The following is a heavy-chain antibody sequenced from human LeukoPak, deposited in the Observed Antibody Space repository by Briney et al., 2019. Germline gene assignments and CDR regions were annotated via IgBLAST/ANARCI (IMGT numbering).Heavy chain of an antibody. CDR2: ISGSGGRT. Sequence: GGSLRLSCAASGFTFSSYGMSWVRQVPGKGLEWVSGISGSGGRTYYADSVRGRFTISRDNSKNTLYLQMNSLRAEDTAVYYCAKDTSTISVSGTCFDYWGQGTLVTVSS. CDR3: AKDTSTISVSGTCFDY. V-gene: IGHV3-23*01. CDR1: GFTFSSYG. D-gene: IGHD6-19*01. J-gene: IGHJ4*02.